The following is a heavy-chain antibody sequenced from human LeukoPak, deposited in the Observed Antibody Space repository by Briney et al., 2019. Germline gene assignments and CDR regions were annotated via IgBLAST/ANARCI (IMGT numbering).Heavy chain of an antibody. V-gene: IGHV4-4*07. CDR2: IYTSGST. CDR3: ARDPGVYSSRSYYFDY. Sequence: SETLSLTCTVSGGSISSYYWSWIRQPAGKGLEWIGRIYTSGSTNYNPSLKSRVTMSVDTSKNQFSLKLSSVTAADTAVYYCARDPGVYSSRSYYFDYWGQGTLVTVSS. CDR1: GGSISSYY. D-gene: IGHD6-19*01. J-gene: IGHJ4*02.